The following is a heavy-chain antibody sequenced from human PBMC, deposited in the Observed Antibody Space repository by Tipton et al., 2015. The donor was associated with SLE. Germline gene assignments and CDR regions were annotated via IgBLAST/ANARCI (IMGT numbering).Heavy chain of an antibody. V-gene: IGHV3-30-3*01. Sequence: SLRLSCAASGFTFSSYAMSWVRQGPGKGLEWVAVISYDGSNKYYADSVKGRFTISRDNSKNTLYLQMNSLRAEDTAVYYCARERLGQWLAFDYWGQGTLVTVSS. CDR1: GFTFSSYA. CDR2: ISYDGSNK. J-gene: IGHJ4*02. D-gene: IGHD6-19*01. CDR3: ARERLGQWLAFDY.